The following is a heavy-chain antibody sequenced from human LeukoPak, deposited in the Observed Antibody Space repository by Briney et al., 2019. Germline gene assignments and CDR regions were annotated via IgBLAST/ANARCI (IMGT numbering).Heavy chain of an antibody. J-gene: IGHJ4*02. Sequence: GSSVKVSCKASGGTFSSYAISWVRQAPGQGLEWMGRIIPIFGTANYAQKFQGRVTITTDESTSTAYMGLSSLRSEDTAVYYCARTGPYYYDSSGYFKTDYWGQGTLVTVSS. CDR1: GGTFSSYA. CDR3: ARTGPYYYDSSGYFKTDY. V-gene: IGHV1-69*05. D-gene: IGHD3-22*01. CDR2: IIPIFGTA.